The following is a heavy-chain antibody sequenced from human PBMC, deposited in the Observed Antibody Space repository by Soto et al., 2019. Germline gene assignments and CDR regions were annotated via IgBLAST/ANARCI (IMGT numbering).Heavy chain of an antibody. CDR3: AREGINNYNEYYFDS. Sequence: EMHLVESGGGLVKPGGSLRLSCAASGFTFSTYSMNWVRKAPGKGLEWVSSISGSGNYTHYADFLRGRFTISRDNAKTSLYLQMNSLRAEDTAVYYCAREGINNYNEYYFDSWGQGTVVTVSS. CDR1: GFTFSTYS. J-gene: IGHJ4*02. D-gene: IGHD4-4*01. V-gene: IGHV3-21*01. CDR2: ISGSGNYT.